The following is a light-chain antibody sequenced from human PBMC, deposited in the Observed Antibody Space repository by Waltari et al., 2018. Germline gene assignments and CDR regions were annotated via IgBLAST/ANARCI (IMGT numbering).Light chain of an antibody. Sequence: QSALTQPPSAPGSPGQSVTISCSGSTGDIGTYKCFSWYQQHPGKSPKLIIYEVNQPPSGVPDRFSGSKSGNTASLTVSGLLPEDEADYYCSSYAGTKKLLFGGVTKLTVL. CDR2: EVN. CDR3: SSYAGTKKLL. V-gene: IGLV2-8*01. J-gene: IGLJ2*01. CDR1: TGDIGTYKC.